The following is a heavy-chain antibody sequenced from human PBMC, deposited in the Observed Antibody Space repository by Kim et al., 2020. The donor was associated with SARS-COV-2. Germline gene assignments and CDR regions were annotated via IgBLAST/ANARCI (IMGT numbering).Heavy chain of an antibody. V-gene: IGHV3-74*03. CDR1: GFTFSNYW. CDR3: ARDDPGPMAFDS. J-gene: IGHJ4*02. CDR2: IKGDGTNI. Sequence: GGSLRLSCVASGFTFSNYWMHWVRQAPGKGLVWVSQIKGDGTNIKYADSVKGRFTISRDNAKNTLYLQMNSLRAEDTAVYFCARDDPGPMAFDSWGQGTLVTVSS. D-gene: IGHD3-10*01.